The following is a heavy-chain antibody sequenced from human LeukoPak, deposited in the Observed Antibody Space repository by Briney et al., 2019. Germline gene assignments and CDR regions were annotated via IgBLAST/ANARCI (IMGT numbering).Heavy chain of an antibody. D-gene: IGHD6-6*01. V-gene: IGHV5-10-1*01. CDR3: ARQEYSSAWFDP. Sequence: GESLKISCKGSGYIFTSYWISWVRQMPGKGLEWMGRIDPSDSYTKYSPSFQGHVTFSADTYISTAYLQWSSLEASDTAMYYCARQEYSSAWFDPWGQGTLVTVSS. J-gene: IGHJ5*02. CDR1: GYIFTSYW. CDR2: IDPSDSYT.